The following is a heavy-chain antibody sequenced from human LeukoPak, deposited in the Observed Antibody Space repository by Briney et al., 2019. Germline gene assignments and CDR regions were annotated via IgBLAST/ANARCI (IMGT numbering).Heavy chain of an antibody. CDR1: GYSISSGYY. Sequence: SETLSLTCTVSGYSISSGYYWGWIRQPPGKGLEWIGSIYHSGSTYYNPSLKSRVTISVDTSKNQFSLKLSSVTAADTAVYYCARTSGYSSSLFDYWGQGTLVTVSS. V-gene: IGHV4-38-2*02. J-gene: IGHJ4*02. CDR3: ARTSGYSSSLFDY. D-gene: IGHD6-13*01. CDR2: IYHSGST.